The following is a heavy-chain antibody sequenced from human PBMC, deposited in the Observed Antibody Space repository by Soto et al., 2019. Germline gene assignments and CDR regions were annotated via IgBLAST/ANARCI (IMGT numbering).Heavy chain of an antibody. CDR3: ARENAYGDPNSFDY. CDR1: GFTFSSYN. D-gene: IGHD4-17*01. Sequence: EVQLVESGGGLVKPGGSLRLSCTASGFTFSSYNMNWVRQAPGKGLEWVSSISSSSNYIYYADSMKGRFTISRDNAKNALYLQMNGLSAEDTAVYYCARENAYGDPNSFDYWGQGTLVTVSS. V-gene: IGHV3-21*02. J-gene: IGHJ4*02. CDR2: ISSSSNYI.